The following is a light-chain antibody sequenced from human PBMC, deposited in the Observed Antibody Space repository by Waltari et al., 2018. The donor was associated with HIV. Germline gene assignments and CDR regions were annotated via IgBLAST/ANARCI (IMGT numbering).Light chain of an antibody. J-gene: IGKJ5*01. Sequence: EIVLTQSPATLSLSPGERATLSCRASQSVSSYLAWYQQTPGQAPRLLIYDASNRATGIPARFRGSGSGTDFTLTISSLEPEDFALYYCQQRNNWPITFGQGTRLEIK. V-gene: IGKV3-11*01. CDR1: QSVSSY. CDR3: QQRNNWPIT. CDR2: DAS.